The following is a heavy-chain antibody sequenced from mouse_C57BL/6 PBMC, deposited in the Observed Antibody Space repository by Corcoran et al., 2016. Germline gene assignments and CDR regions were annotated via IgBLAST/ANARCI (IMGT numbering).Heavy chain of an antibody. J-gene: IGHJ3*01. D-gene: IGHD2-2*01. CDR3: ASGNGYDLAY. Sequence: QIQLVQPGPELKKPGETVKISCKASGYTFTTYGMSWVKQAPGKGLKWMGWINTYSGVPTYADDFKGRFAFSLETSASTAYLQINNLKNEDTATYFCASGNGYDLAYWGQGTLVTFSA. CDR1: GYTFTTYG. CDR2: INTYSGVP. V-gene: IGHV9-3*01.